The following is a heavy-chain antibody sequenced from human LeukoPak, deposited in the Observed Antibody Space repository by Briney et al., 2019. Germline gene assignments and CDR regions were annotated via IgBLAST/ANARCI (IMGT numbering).Heavy chain of an antibody. J-gene: IGHJ4*02. CDR2: ISSSSSYI. CDR1: GFTFSSNS. Sequence: GGSLRLSCAASGFTFSSNSMNWVRQAPGKGLEWVSSISSSSSYIYYADSVKGRFTISRDNAKNSLYLQMNSLRAEDTAVYYCARPHPHCSGGSCYFDYWGQGTLVTVSS. CDR3: ARPHPHCSGGSCYFDY. V-gene: IGHV3-21*01. D-gene: IGHD2-15*01.